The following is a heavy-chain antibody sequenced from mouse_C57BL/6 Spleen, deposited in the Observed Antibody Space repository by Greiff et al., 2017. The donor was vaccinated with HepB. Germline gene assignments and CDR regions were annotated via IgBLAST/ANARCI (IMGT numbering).Heavy chain of an antibody. CDR1: GYTFTDYY. CDR2: INPNNGGT. V-gene: IGHV1-26*01. J-gene: IGHJ2*01. Sequence: EVQLQQSGPELVKPGASVKISCKASGYTFTDYYMNWVKQSHGKSLEWIGDINPNNGGTSYNQKFKGKATLTVDKSSSTAYMELRSLTSEDSAVYYCARDDCEGGECWGQGTTLTVAS. D-gene: IGHD2-4*01. CDR3: ARDDCEGGEC.